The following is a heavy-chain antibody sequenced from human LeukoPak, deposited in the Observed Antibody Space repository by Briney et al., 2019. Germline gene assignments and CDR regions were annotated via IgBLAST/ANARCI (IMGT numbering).Heavy chain of an antibody. J-gene: IGHJ6*02. D-gene: IGHD3-3*01. CDR2: IWYDGSNK. Sequence: GGFLRLSCAASGFTFSSYGMHWVRQAPGKGLEWVAVIWYDGSNKYYADSVKGRFTISRDNSKNTLYLQMNSLRAEDTAVYYCARDQTVGVVYYYGMDVWGQGTTVTVSS. CDR3: ARDQTVGVVYYYGMDV. V-gene: IGHV3-33*01. CDR1: GFTFSSYG.